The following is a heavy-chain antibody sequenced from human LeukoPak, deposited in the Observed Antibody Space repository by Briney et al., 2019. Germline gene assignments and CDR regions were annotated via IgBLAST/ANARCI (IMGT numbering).Heavy chain of an antibody. V-gene: IGHV1-46*01. D-gene: IGHD3-10*01. CDR1: GYTFTRYG. Sequence: ASVKVSCKASGYTFTRYGISWVRQAPGQGLEWMGLINPSGGSTNYAQKFQGRVTMTRDTSTSTVYMELSSLRSEDTAVYYCARGPSITMVRGGQWYYYMDVWGKGTTVTVSS. CDR3: ARGPSITMVRGGQWYYYMDV. CDR2: INPSGGST. J-gene: IGHJ6*03.